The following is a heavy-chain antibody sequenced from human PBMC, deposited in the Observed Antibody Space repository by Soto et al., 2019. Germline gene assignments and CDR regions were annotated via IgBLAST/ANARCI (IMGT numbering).Heavy chain of an antibody. J-gene: IGHJ3*02. CDR3: ARDGGYTGYEEGNPFDI. CDR1: GGSSSHHY. CDR2: MYVTGTT. D-gene: IGHD5-12*01. Sequence: SETLSVTGTVSGGSSSHHYWSWMRQPAGTRLEWIGRMYVTGTTNYNPSLKNRVSMSIDTSKNQFSLKLSSVTAADTAVYYCARDGGYTGYEEGNPFDIWGQGTMVTVSS. V-gene: IGHV4-4*07.